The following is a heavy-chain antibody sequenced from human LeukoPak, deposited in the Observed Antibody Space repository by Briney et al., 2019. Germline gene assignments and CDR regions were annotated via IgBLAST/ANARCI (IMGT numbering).Heavy chain of an antibody. CDR2: ISSSSSTI. Sequence: GGSLRLSCAASGFTFSTYSMNWVRQAPGKGLEWLSYISSSSSTIYYADSVKGRFTISRDNAKNSLYLQMSSLRAEDTAVYYCARFFGGTSSFDYWGQGTLVTVSS. D-gene: IGHD3-16*01. J-gene: IGHJ4*02. CDR1: GFTFSTYS. CDR3: ARFFGGTSSFDY. V-gene: IGHV3-48*04.